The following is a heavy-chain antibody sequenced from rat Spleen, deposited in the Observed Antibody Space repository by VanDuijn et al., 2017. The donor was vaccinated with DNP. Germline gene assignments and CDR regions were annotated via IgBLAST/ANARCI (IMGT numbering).Heavy chain of an antibody. Sequence: EVQLVESGGGLVQPGRSLKLSCAASGFTFSDYYMAWVRQAPKKGLEWVATISYDGSSTYYRDSVKGRFTISRDNAKSILYLQMDSLRSEDTATYYCTTDFERGYWGQGVMVTVSS. J-gene: IGHJ2*01. V-gene: IGHV5-20*01. CDR3: TTDFERGY. CDR2: ISYDGSST. D-gene: IGHD1-11*01. CDR1: GFTFSDYY.